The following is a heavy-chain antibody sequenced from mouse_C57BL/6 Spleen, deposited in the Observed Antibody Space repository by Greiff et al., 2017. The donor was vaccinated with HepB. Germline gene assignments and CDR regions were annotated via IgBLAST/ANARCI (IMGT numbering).Heavy chain of an antibody. CDR1: GFTFSSYA. CDR2: ISDGGSYT. Sequence: EVQLQESGGGLVKPGGSLKLSCAASGFTFSSYAMSWVRQTPEKRLEWVATISDGGSYTYYPDNVKGRFTISRDNAKNNLYLQMSHLKSEDTAMYYCARDIYYDYDGYFDYWGQGTTLTVSS. D-gene: IGHD2-4*01. J-gene: IGHJ2*01. CDR3: ARDIYYDYDGYFDY. V-gene: IGHV5-4*01.